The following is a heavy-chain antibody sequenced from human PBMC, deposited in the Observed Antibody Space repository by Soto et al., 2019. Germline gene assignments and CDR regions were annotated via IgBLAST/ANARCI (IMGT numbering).Heavy chain of an antibody. Sequence: QVQLVESGGGVVQPGRSLRLSCAASGFTFSSYGMHWVRQAPGKGLEWVAVIWYDGSNKYYADSVKGRFTISRDNSKTTLYLQVYSLRADDTAVYYCARDIAADGIAHWWYFDLWGRGTLVTVSS. CDR2: IWYDGSNK. V-gene: IGHV3-33*01. CDR3: ARDIAADGIAHWWYFDL. D-gene: IGHD6-13*01. J-gene: IGHJ2*01. CDR1: GFTFSSYG.